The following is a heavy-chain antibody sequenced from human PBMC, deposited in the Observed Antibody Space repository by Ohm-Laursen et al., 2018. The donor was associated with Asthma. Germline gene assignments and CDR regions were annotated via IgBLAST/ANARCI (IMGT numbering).Heavy chain of an antibody. D-gene: IGHD3-22*01. Sequence: SLRLSCSASGFIFSSYGMHWVRQAPGKGLEWVAVISYDGSNKYYADSVKGRFTISRDNSKNTLYLQMNSLRAEDTAVYYCAKPRFRNPGITMIVLFDYWGQGTLVTVSS. V-gene: IGHV3-30*18. CDR1: GFIFSSYG. CDR3: AKPRFRNPGITMIVLFDY. J-gene: IGHJ4*02. CDR2: ISYDGSNK.